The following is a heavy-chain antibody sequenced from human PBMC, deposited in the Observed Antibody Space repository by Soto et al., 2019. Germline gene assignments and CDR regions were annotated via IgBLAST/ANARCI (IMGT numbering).Heavy chain of an antibody. CDR3: ASSGQWLVQAAFDY. V-gene: IGHV3-33*01. D-gene: IGHD6-19*01. J-gene: IGHJ4*02. CDR1: GFTFSSYG. CDR2: IWYDGSNK. Sequence: QVQLVESGGGVVQPGRSLRLSCAASGFTFSSYGMHWVRQAPGKGLEWVAVIWYDGSNKYYADSVKGRFTISRDNSKNTLYLQMNSLRAEDTAVYYCASSGQWLVQAAFDYWGQGTLVTVSS.